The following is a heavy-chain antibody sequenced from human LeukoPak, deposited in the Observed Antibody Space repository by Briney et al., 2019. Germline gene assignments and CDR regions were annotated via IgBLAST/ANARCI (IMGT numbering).Heavy chain of an antibody. CDR3: ASHRYSGSYSFFDY. V-gene: IGHV1-2*02. CDR1: GYTFTSYG. J-gene: IGHJ4*02. Sequence: ASVKVSCKASGYTFTSYGISWVRQAPGQGLEWMGWINPNSGGTNYAQKFQGRVTMTRDTSISTAYMELSRLRSDDTAVYYCASHRYSGSYSFFDYWGQGTLVTVSS. D-gene: IGHD1-26*01. CDR2: INPNSGGT.